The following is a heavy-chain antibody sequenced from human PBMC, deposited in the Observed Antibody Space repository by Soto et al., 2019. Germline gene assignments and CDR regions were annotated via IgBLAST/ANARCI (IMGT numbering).Heavy chain of an antibody. J-gene: IGHJ5*02. CDR2: ISGSGAST. CDR3: ARAASTYSNYLNWFDL. Sequence: GGSLRLSCAASGFTFDTYAMNWVRQAPGKGLEWVSEISGSGASTYYADSVKGRFSISRDNSNNTLYLQMNSLRVEDMAVYYCARAASTYSNYLNWFDLWGQGTQVTVSS. D-gene: IGHD4-4*01. CDR1: GFTFDTYA. V-gene: IGHV3-23*01.